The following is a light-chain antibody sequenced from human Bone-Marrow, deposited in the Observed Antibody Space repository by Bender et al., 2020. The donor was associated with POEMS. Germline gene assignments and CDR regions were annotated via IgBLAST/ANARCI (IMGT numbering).Light chain of an antibody. CDR1: SSDVGGYNY. J-gene: IGLJ3*02. V-gene: IGLV2-8*01. Sequence: QSALTQPASVSGSPGQSVTISCTGTSSDVGGYNYVSWYQQHPGKAPKLMIYDVSKRPSGVPDRFSGSKSGNTASLTVSGLQAEDEADYYCCSFGTSSVFGGGTKLTVL. CDR2: DVS. CDR3: CSFGTSSV.